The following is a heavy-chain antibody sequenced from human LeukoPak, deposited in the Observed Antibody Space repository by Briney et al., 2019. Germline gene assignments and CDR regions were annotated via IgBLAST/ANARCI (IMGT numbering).Heavy chain of an antibody. CDR2: IRYDGSNK. CDR3: AKEDETVTTRFDY. V-gene: IGHV3-30*02. CDR1: GLTFSSYG. J-gene: IGHJ4*02. D-gene: IGHD4-11*01. Sequence: PGGSLRLSCAASGLTFSSYGMQWFRQAPGKGLEWVAFIRYDGSNKYYADSVKGRFTISRDNSKNTLYLQMNSLRAENTAVYYCAKEDETVTTRFDYWGQGTLVTVSS.